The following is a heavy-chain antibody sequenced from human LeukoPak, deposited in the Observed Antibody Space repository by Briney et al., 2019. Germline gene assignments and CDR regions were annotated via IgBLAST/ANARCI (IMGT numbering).Heavy chain of an antibody. J-gene: IGHJ4*02. CDR1: GFTFSNAW. V-gene: IGHV3-15*01. CDR2: IKSKTDGGTT. D-gene: IGHD1-1*01. CDR3: TTLYWNDLKLPD. Sequence: GGSLRLSCAASGFTFSNAWMSWVRQAPGKGLEWVGRIKSKTDGGTTDYAAPVKGRFTISRVDSKNTLYLQMNSLKTEDTAVYYCTTLYWNDLKLPDWGQGTLVTVSS.